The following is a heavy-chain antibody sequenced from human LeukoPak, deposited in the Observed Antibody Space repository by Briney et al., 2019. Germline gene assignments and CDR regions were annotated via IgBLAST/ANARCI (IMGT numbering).Heavy chain of an antibody. V-gene: IGHV7-4-1*02. CDR3: ARELHKSHYYDILTGLRKPFDY. CDR2: INTNTVNP. J-gene: IGHJ4*02. Sequence: ASVKVSCKASGYTFTSYAMNWVRQAPGHGLEWMGSINTNTVNPTYAQGFTGRFVFSLDTSVSTAYLQISSLKAEDTAVYYCARELHKSHYYDILTGLRKPFDYWGQGTLVTVSS. CDR1: GYTFTSYA. D-gene: IGHD3-9*01.